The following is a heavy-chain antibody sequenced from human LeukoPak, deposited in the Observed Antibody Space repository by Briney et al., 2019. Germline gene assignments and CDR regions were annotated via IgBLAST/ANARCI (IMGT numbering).Heavy chain of an antibody. V-gene: IGHV4-34*01. CDR1: GGPFSCYY. CDR2: INHSGST. CDR3: ARDDWFDL. J-gene: IGHJ5*02. Sequence: SETLSLTCAVYGGPFSCYYWSWIPQPPGKGLEWIGEINHSGSTNYNPPLKSRVTISVDQSKNQFSLKLSSVTAAGTAVYYCARDDWFDLWGQGTLVTVSS.